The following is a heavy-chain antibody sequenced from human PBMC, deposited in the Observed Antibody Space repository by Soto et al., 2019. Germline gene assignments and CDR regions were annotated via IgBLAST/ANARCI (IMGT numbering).Heavy chain of an antibody. V-gene: IGHV4-61*01. D-gene: IGHD2-2*01. Sequence: QVQLQESGPGLVKPSETLSLTCTVSAGSVTSNSYYWNWIRQTPGKGLGWIGYIHYSGSANYNPSHKCRVTISVDTPKTRFSLRLTFVTAEDAAIYYCTRETISCSINHCNKGWFDPWGPGTLVTVSS. J-gene: IGHJ5*02. CDR3: TRETISCSINHCNKGWFDP. CDR2: IHYSGSA. CDR1: AGSVTSNSYY.